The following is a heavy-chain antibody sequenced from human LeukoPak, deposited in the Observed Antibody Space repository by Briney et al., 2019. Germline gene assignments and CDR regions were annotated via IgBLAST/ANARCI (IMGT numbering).Heavy chain of an antibody. Sequence: PGGSLRLSCAASGFTFSSYAMSWVRQAPGKGLEWVSAISGSGGSTYYADSVKGRFTVSRDNAGNTVYLQMNSLRAEDTAVYYCVGSHVAAYWGQGTLVTVSS. V-gene: IGHV3-23*01. CDR2: ISGSGGST. D-gene: IGHD3-10*01. CDR3: VGSHVAAY. J-gene: IGHJ4*02. CDR1: GFTFSSYA.